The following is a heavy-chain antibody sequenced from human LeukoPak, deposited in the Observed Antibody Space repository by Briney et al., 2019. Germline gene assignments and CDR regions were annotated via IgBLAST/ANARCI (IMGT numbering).Heavy chain of an antibody. CDR3: ARGRAAKGFWSGYTYY. D-gene: IGHD3-3*01. V-gene: IGHV4-59*01. J-gene: IGHJ4*02. CDR2: IDYSGST. Sequence: PSETLSLTCTVSGGSISSYYWSWIRQPPGKGLEWIGNIDYSGSTIYNPALKSRVTMSIDTSKNQFSLNLTSVTAADTAVYSCARGRAAKGFWSGYTYYWGQGTLVTVSS. CDR1: GGSISSYY.